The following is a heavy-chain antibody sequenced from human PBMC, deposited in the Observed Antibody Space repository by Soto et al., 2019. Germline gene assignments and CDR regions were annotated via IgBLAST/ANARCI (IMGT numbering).Heavy chain of an antibody. CDR1: GFTCSSYA. CDR3: AKGGPYYYDSSGYYDY. D-gene: IGHD3-22*01. Sequence: EVQLLESGGGLVQPGGSLRLSCAASGFTCSSYAMSWVSQAPGKGLEWVSAISGSGGSTYYADSVKGRFTISRDNSKNTLYLQMNSLRAEDTAVYYCAKGGPYYYDSSGYYDYWGQGTLVTVSS. V-gene: IGHV3-23*01. J-gene: IGHJ4*02. CDR2: ISGSGGST.